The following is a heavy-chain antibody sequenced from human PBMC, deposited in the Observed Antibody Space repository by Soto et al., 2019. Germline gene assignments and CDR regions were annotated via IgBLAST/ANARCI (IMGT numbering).Heavy chain of an antibody. V-gene: IGHV1-69*01. Sequence: QVQLVQSGAEVKMPGSSVRVSCKASGGSFSKYGISWVRQAPGQGLEWMGGIIPMFGIGNYAEKFLGRVTITADETTCTSNMELSSLRSQDTAAYFCARGYRENNFYAMDVWGQGTTVTVSS. CDR2: IIPMFGIG. D-gene: IGHD1-26*01. J-gene: IGHJ6*02. CDR3: ARGYRENNFYAMDV. CDR1: GGSFSKYG.